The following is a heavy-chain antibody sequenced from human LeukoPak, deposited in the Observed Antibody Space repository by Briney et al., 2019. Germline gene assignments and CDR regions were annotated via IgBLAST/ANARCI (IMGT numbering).Heavy chain of an antibody. V-gene: IGHV4-30-2*01. CDR2: IYHSGST. D-gene: IGHD3-9*01. Sequence: SETLSLTCAVSGGSISSGGYSWSWIRQPPGKGLEWIGYIYHSGSTYYNPSLKSRVTISVDRSKNQFSLKLSSVTAADTAVYYCARGQKVDILTGYYNPYYFDYWGQGTLVTVSS. CDR1: GGSISSGGYS. CDR3: ARGQKVDILTGYYNPYYFDY. J-gene: IGHJ4*02.